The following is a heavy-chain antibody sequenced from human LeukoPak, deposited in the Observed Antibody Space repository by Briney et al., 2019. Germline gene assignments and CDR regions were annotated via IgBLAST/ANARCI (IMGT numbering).Heavy chain of an antibody. CDR2: IYYNGST. J-gene: IGHJ4*02. CDR1: GGSISSSSYY. D-gene: IGHD6-13*01. Sequence: SETLSLTCTVSGGSISSSSYYWGRIRQPPGKGLEWIGSIYYNGSTYYNPSLKSRVTISVDTSKNQFSLKLSSVTAADTAVYYCARDAAKAQLAYFDYWGQGTLVTVSS. V-gene: IGHV4-39*07. CDR3: ARDAAKAQLAYFDY.